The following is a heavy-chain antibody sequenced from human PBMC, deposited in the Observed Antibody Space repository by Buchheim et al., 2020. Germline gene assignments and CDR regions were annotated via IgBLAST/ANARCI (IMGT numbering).Heavy chain of an antibody. D-gene: IGHD3-10*01. J-gene: IGHJ4*02. CDR3: AHSTGGITMGY. Sequence: QITLKESGPTLVKPTQTLTLTCTFSGFSLSTSGVGVGWIRQPPGKALEWLALIYWDDDKRYSPSLKSRLTITKDTPKNQVVLTMTSMDPVDTATYCCAHSTGGITMGYWGQGTL. CDR1: GFSLSTSGVG. CDR2: IYWDDDK. V-gene: IGHV2-5*02.